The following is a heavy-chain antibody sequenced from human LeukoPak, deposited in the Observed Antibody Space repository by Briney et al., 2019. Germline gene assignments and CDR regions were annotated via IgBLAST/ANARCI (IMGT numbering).Heavy chain of an antibody. CDR3: AKAKFGGIQLWVALFDY. CDR2: ISWNSGSI. V-gene: IGHV3-9*01. Sequence: GGSLRLSCAASGFTFSSYGMHWVRQAPGKGLEWVSGISWNSGSIGYADSVKGRFTISRDNAKNSLYLQMNSLRAEDTALYYCAKAKFGGIQLWVALFDYWGQGTLVTVSS. CDR1: GFTFSSYG. D-gene: IGHD5-18*01. J-gene: IGHJ4*02.